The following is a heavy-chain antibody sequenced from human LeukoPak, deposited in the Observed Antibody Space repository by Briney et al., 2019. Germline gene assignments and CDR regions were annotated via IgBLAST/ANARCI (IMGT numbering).Heavy chain of an antibody. V-gene: IGHV4-34*01. D-gene: IGHD3-3*01. CDR3: ARVRKESYDFWSGYYTGGFDY. Sequence: SETLSLTCAVYGGSFSGYYWSWIRQPPGKGLEWMGEINHGGSTNYNPSPKSRVTIPVDTSKNQFSLKLSSVTAAATAVYSCARVRKESYDFWSGYYTGGFDYWGQGTLVTVSS. CDR2: INHGGST. CDR1: GGSFSGYY. J-gene: IGHJ4*02.